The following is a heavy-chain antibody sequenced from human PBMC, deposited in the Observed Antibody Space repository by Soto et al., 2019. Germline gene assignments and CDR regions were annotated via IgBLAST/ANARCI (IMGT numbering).Heavy chain of an antibody. CDR3: ARQKAWTGEWLSLYAPGMDV. CDR2: ISNSCSTI. J-gene: IGHJ6*02. Sequence: QVQLVESGGGLVKPGGSLRLSCAASGFTFSDYYMSWIRQAPGKGLEWVSYISNSCSTIYFADSVKGRFTISRDNAKNSLYLQMNSLRAEDTAVYYCARQKAWTGEWLSLYAPGMDVWGQGTTVTVSS. D-gene: IGHD3-22*01. V-gene: IGHV3-11*01. CDR1: GFTFSDYY.